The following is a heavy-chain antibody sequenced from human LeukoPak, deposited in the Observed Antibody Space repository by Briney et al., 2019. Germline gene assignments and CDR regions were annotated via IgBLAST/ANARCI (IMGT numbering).Heavy chain of an antibody. D-gene: IGHD1-26*01. Sequence: SETVSLTCTVCGGSIRSYSWTWVRQPPGKGLEWVGYIYDSGGTNYNPSLKGRVTISVDKSKEQFSLKVSSVTAADTAVYYCARRSTSGKYWDYFDYCGQGTLVTVSS. V-gene: IGHV4-59*08. J-gene: IGHJ4*02. CDR1: GGSIRSYS. CDR2: IYDSGGT. CDR3: ARRSTSGKYWDYFDY.